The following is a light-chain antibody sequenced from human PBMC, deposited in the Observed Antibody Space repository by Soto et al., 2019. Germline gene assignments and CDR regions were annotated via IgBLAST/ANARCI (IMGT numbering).Light chain of an antibody. Sequence: EIVLTQSPVTLSLSPGERATLSCRASQSVSSYLAWYQQKPGQAPRLLIYDASNRATGIPARFSGSGSGTDFTLTISSLEPEDFAVYYCQQRSSWPLTFGGGTKVDIK. J-gene: IGKJ4*01. CDR1: QSVSSY. V-gene: IGKV3-11*01. CDR2: DAS. CDR3: QQRSSWPLT.